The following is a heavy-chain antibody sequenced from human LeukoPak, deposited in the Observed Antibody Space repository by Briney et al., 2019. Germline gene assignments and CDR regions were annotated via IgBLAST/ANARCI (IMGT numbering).Heavy chain of an antibody. CDR3: ATGSYLDY. CDR2: ISSSSTYT. J-gene: IGHJ4*02. Sequence: GGSLRLSCAASGFTVSSNYMSWVRQAPGKGLEWVSYISSSSTYTNYADSVKGRFTISRDTAKNSLYLQMNSLRAEDTAVYYCATGSYLDYWGQGTLVTVSS. D-gene: IGHD3-10*01. V-gene: IGHV3-11*06. CDR1: GFTVSSNY.